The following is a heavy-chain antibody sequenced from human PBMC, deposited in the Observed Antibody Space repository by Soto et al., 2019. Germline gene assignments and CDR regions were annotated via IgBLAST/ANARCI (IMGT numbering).Heavy chain of an antibody. CDR3: ARAGRGYWYFDL. CDR1: GFTFSSYA. D-gene: IGHD3-10*01. CDR2: ISYDGSNK. Sequence: QVQLVESGGGVVQPGRSLRLSCAASGFTFSSYAMHWVRQAPGKGLEWVAVISYDGSNKYYADSVKGRFTISRDNSKNTLYLQMNSLRAEDMAVYYCARAGRGYWYFDLWGRGTLVTVSS. V-gene: IGHV3-30-3*01. J-gene: IGHJ2*01.